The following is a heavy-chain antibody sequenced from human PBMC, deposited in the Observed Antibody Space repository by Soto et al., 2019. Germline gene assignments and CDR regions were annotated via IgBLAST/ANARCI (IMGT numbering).Heavy chain of an antibody. Sequence: ASVKVRCKVSGYTLPELAMPWVRQAPGKGLEWMGGFDPEDGETIYAQKFQGRVTMTEDTSTDTAYMELSSLRSEDTAVYYCATQLELRRIRWFDPWGQGTLVTVSS. V-gene: IGHV1-24*01. CDR1: GYTLPELA. J-gene: IGHJ5*02. CDR3: ATQLELRRIRWFDP. CDR2: FDPEDGET. D-gene: IGHD1-7*01.